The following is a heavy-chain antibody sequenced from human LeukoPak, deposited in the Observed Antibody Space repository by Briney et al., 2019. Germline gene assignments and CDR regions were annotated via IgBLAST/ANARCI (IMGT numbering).Heavy chain of an antibody. CDR3: AKDRGY. CDR1: GLTFSTYP. V-gene: IGHV3-23*01. Sequence: PGGSLRLSCAVSGLTFSTYPMTWVRQAPGKGLEWVSAISANGDKTDYADSVKGRFTTSRDNSKNTLYLQTNSLRAEDTAVYYCAKDRGYWGQGTLVTVSS. J-gene: IGHJ4*02. CDR2: ISANGDKT.